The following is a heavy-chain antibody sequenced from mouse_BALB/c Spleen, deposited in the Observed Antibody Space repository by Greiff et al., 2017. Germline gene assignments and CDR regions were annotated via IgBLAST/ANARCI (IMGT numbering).Heavy chain of an antibody. J-gene: IGHJ4*01. CDR1: GFTFSSYT. CDR3: TRDLDFMDY. V-gene: IGHV5-6-4*01. Sequence: EVQGVESGGGLVKPGGSLKLSCAASGFTFSSYTMSWVRQTPEKRLEWVATISSGGSYTYYPDSVKGRFTISRDNAKNTLYLQMSSLKSEDTAMYYCTRDLDFMDYWGQGTSVTVSS. CDR2: ISSGGSYT.